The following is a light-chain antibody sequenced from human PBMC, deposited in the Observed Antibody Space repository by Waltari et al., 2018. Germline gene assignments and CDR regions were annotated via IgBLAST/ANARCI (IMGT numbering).Light chain of an antibody. V-gene: IGLV2-11*01. J-gene: IGLJ2*01. Sequence: QSALTQPRAVSGSPGQSVTISCTGTISDVGGYNYVSWYQQHPGKAPKLIIYDVTKRPSVGPDRFPGSKSGNTASLTISGLQAEDEADYYCCSYGGSYSFVVFGGGTKLTVL. CDR2: DVT. CDR1: ISDVGGYNY. CDR3: CSYGGSYSFVV.